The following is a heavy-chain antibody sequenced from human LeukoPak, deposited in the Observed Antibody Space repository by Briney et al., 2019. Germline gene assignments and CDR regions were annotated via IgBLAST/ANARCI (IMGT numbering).Heavy chain of an antibody. Sequence: ASVKVSCKASGYTFSGYYIHWVRQAPGQGLEWMGWINPNSGDTNSAQKFQGRVTMTRDTSISTAYMELSRLRSDDTAAYYCARAAAGTDYYYYGMDVWGQGTTVTVSS. J-gene: IGHJ6*02. CDR3: ARAAAGTDYYYYGMDV. D-gene: IGHD6-13*01. V-gene: IGHV1-2*02. CDR2: INPNSGDT. CDR1: GYTFSGYY.